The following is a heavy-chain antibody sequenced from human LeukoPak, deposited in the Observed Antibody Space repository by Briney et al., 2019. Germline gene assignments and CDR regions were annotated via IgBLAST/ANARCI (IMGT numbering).Heavy chain of an antibody. CDR1: GGSFSGYY. Sequence: SETLSLTCAVYGGSFSGYYWSWIRQPPGKGLEWIGEINHSGSTNYNPSLKSRATISVDTSKNQFSLKLSSVTAADTAVYYCARRTCGSDCYSVDYWGQGNMVTVSS. D-gene: IGHD2-21*02. V-gene: IGHV4-34*01. CDR2: INHSGST. J-gene: IGHJ4*02. CDR3: ARRTCGSDCYSVDY.